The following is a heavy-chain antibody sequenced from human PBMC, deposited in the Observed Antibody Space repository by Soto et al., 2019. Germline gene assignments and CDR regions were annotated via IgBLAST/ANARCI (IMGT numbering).Heavy chain of an antibody. CDR3: GKVLVGATGHTDSDS. CDR2: VDYNGVT. D-gene: IGHD2-15*01. CDR1: GGSIYRSGYY. V-gene: IGHV4-39*01. J-gene: IGHJ4*02. Sequence: SETLSLTCTVSGGSIYRSGYYWGRIRQPPGRGLEWIGNVDYNGVTYSNPSLKSRVTISRDTSKNQFSLKLTSVTAADTALYYCGKVLVGATGHTDSDSWGPGTLDTVSS.